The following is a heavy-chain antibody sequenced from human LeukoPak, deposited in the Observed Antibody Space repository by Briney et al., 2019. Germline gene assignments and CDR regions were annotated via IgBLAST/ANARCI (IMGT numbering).Heavy chain of an antibody. J-gene: IGHJ3*02. D-gene: IGHD4-17*01. Sequence: GGSLRLSCAASGFPFSGYTMHWVRQSPGKGLEWVALISDDGRRNYYADSVKGRFTISRDNSKNTLYLQMNSLRAEDTAVYYCARVASYGDYGDAFDIWGQGTMVTVSS. V-gene: IGHV3-30*04. CDR2: ISDDGRRN. CDR1: GFPFSGYT. CDR3: ARVASYGDYGDAFDI.